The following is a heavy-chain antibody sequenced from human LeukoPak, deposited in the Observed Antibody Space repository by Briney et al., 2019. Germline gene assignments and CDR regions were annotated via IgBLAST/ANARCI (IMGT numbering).Heavy chain of an antibody. CDR2: IYGGAAA. Sequence: PGGSLRLSCAASGINVSSNYMTWIRQAPGKGLEWVSLIYGGAAAYYAESVRGRFIISRDNSKNTLFLQMSSLRAEDTAVYYCVSSTGQQLVPYDYWGQGTHVTVSS. CDR1: GINVSSNY. V-gene: IGHV3-66*02. J-gene: IGHJ4*02. CDR3: VSSTGQQLVPYDY. D-gene: IGHD6-13*01.